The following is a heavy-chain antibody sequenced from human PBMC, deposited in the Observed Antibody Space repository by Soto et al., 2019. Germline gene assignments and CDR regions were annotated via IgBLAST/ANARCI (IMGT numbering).Heavy chain of an antibody. Sequence: GGSLKLSCAASGFTFSSYWMHWVRQAPGKGLVWVSRINSDGSTTGYADSVKGRFTISRDNAKNTPYLQLNSLRADDTAVYYCARGKDYDDSSGYPGFDIWGQGTMVTVSS. J-gene: IGHJ3*02. CDR1: GFTFSSYW. V-gene: IGHV3-74*01. CDR2: INSDGSTT. CDR3: ARGKDYDDSSGYPGFDI. D-gene: IGHD3-22*01.